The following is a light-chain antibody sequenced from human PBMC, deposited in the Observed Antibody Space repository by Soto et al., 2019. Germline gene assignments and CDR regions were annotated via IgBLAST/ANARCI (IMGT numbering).Light chain of an antibody. V-gene: IGKV1-5*01. CDR3: QQYSSYPRT. J-gene: IGKJ1*01. CDR2: DAS. Sequence: DLQMTQSPSTLSASVGDRVTITCRASQSISSRLAWYQQKPGKAPKLLIYDASSWESGGQARFSGSGSGKEVTLTLSSLQPDDFATYYCQQYSSYPRTFGQGTKVEI. CDR1: QSISSR.